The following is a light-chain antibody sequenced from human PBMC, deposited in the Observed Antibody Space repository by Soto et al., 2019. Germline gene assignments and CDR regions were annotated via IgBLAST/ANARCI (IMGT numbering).Light chain of an antibody. J-gene: IGLJ1*01. Sequence: QAVVTQEPSLTVSPGGIGSVSRGSSTATVTGGHYCYWSPQKPGQDPRTLIYDTEKTLSWTPARFSGSLLGGKSALTLRGAQPEDEADYYCLLSYNGPYVFGPGTKVTV. CDR1: TATVTGGHY. V-gene: IGLV7-46*01. CDR2: DTE. CDR3: LLSYNGPYV.